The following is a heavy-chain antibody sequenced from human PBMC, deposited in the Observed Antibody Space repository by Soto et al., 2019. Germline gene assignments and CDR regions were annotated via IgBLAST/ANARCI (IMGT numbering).Heavy chain of an antibody. J-gene: IGHJ4*02. V-gene: IGHV3-21*01. Sequence: EVQLVESGGGLVKPGGSLRLSCAASGFTFSSYSMNWVRQAPGKGLEWVSSISSSSSYIYYADSVKGRFTISRDNAKNSLYLQMNSLRAEDTAVYYCARGTTVVTRGLFDYWGQGTLVTVSS. CDR1: GFTFSSYS. D-gene: IGHD4-17*01. CDR2: ISSSSSYI. CDR3: ARGTTVVTRGLFDY.